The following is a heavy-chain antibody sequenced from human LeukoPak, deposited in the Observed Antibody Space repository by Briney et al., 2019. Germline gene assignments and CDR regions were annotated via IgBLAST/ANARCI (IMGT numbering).Heavy chain of an antibody. Sequence: ASVKVSCKASGYTFTGYGISWVRQAPGQGLEWMGWISAYNGNTNYAQKLQGRVTMTTDTSTSTAYMELRSLRSDDTAVYYCASGYGDYEGYAFDIWGQGTMVTVSS. CDR3: ASGYGDYEGYAFDI. J-gene: IGHJ3*02. CDR1: GYTFTGYG. CDR2: ISAYNGNT. D-gene: IGHD4-17*01. V-gene: IGHV1-18*01.